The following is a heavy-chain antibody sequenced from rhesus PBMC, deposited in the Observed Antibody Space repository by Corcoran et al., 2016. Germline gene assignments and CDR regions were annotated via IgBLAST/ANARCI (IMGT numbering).Heavy chain of an antibody. J-gene: IGHJ4*01. V-gene: IGHV4-127*01. CDR3: ARDRWGWNNPFDY. Sequence: QVQLQESGPGLVKPSATLSLTCAVSGYSFRSVFGWRWVRPPPGEGLEWIGYIGGSSGSTNYNPSLKRRVTMSKDTSKNQFSLKLSSVTAADTAVYYCARDRWGWNNPFDYWGQGVLVTVSS. CDR2: IGGSSGST. CDR1: GYSFRSVFG. D-gene: IGHD1-20*01.